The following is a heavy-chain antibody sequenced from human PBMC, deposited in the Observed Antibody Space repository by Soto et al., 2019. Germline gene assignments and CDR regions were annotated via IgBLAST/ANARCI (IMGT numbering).Heavy chain of an antibody. V-gene: IGHV1-69*01. CDR1: GGTFSRHA. CDR2: ILPIFGTA. J-gene: IGHJ4*02. CDR3: ARGWGYDSNDYYYAY. Sequence: QVQLVPSGAEVRKPGSSVKVSCKASGGTFSRHAISWVRQAPGQGLEWMGGILPIFGTANHAQKFEGRVTIIADESTSTVYMELSSLRSEDTAMYYCARGWGYDSNDYYYAYWGQGTLVIVSS. D-gene: IGHD3-22*01.